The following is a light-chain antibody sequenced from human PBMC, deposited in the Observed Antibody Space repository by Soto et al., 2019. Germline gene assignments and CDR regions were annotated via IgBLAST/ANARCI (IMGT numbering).Light chain of an antibody. V-gene: IGLV1-51*01. J-gene: IGLJ2*01. CDR3: GTWASSLSGGV. CDR1: NSNIGTKN. CDR2: DNI. Sequence: QSVLTQPPSVSAAPGQTVTISCSGSNSNIGTKNVCWYQQLPGTAPKLLIYDNIKRPSGIPDRSSASKSGTSATLAITGLQTGDEADYYSGTWASSLSGGVFGGGTKVTVL.